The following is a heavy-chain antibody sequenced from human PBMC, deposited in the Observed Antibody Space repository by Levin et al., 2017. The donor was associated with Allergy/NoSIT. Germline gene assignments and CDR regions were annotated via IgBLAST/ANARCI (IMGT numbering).Heavy chain of an antibody. J-gene: IGHJ6*03. D-gene: IGHD2/OR15-2a*01. CDR1: GGSISSGGYS. V-gene: IGHV4-30-2*01. Sequence: SETLSLTCAVSGGSISSGGYSWSWIRQPPGKGLEWIGYIYHSGSTYYNPSLKSRVTISVDRSKNQFSLKLSSVTAADTAVYYCARVSGPNYYYYYMDVWGKGTTVTVSS. CDR3: ARVSGPNYYYYYMDV. CDR2: IYHSGST.